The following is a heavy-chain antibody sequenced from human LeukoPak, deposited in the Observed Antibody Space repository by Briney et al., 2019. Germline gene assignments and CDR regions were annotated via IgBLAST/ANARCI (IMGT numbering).Heavy chain of an antibody. D-gene: IGHD4-23*01. Sequence: SETLSLTCTVSGGSISSYYWSWIRQPPGKGLEWIGYIYYSGSTNYNPSLKSRVTISVDTSKNQFSLKLSSVTAADTAVYYCARDYGGNSDSWFDPWGQGTLVTVSS. V-gene: IGHV4-59*01. CDR1: GGSISSYY. CDR2: IYYSGST. CDR3: ARDYGGNSDSWFDP. J-gene: IGHJ5*02.